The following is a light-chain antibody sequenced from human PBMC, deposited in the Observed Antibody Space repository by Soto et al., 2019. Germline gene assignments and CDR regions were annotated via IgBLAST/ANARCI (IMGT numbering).Light chain of an antibody. CDR3: QQYGSAGT. CDR2: GAS. J-gene: IGKJ1*01. V-gene: IGKV3-20*01. CDR1: QSVSNNY. Sequence: EIVLTQSPGNLSLSPGERATLSCRASQSVSNNYLAWYQQKPGQAPRLLIYGASNRATGIPDRFSGSGSGTDFTLTISRLEPEDFAVYYSQQYGSAGTFGQGTKVEIK.